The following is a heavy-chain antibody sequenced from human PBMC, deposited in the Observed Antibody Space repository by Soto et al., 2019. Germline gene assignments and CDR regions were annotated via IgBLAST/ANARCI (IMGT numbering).Heavy chain of an antibody. J-gene: IGHJ6*03. CDR3: ARWSGVGVAGMDV. D-gene: IGHD3-10*01. V-gene: IGHV4-30-4*01. Sequence: QVQLQESGPRLVKPLQNLSLTGTVSGDSINSGDYYWSWIRQPPGRGLEWVGDSFYSGITDHNPSLRSRITISMHTFQHQVSLRLNFEPAADTAGYGCARWSGVGVAGMDVLGEGTTVSVSS. CDR1: GDSINSGDYY. CDR2: SFYSGIT.